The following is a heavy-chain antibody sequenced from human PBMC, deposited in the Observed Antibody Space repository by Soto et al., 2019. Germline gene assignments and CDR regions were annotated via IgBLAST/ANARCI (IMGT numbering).Heavy chain of an antibody. V-gene: IGHV1-2*04. CDR2: INPNSGGT. J-gene: IGHJ3*02. D-gene: IGHD2-2*01. CDR3: ARSGHCSSTSCYLMNPIEYTDNAFDI. CDR1: GYTFTGYY. Sequence: ASVKVSCKASGYTFTGYYMHWVRQAPGQGLEWMGWINPNSGGTNYAQKFQGWVTMTRDTSISTAYMELSRLRSDDTAVYYCARSGHCSSTSCYLMNPIEYTDNAFDICGQGTMVTVSS.